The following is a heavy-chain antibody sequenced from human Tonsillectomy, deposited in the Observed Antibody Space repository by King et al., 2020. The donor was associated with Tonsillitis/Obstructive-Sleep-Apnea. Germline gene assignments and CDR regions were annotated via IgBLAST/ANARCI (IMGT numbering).Heavy chain of an antibody. V-gene: IGHV4-39*01. CDR3: ARGAVTIFGVVITAITGGRFDY. CDR1: GGSISSSSYY. D-gene: IGHD3-3*01. Sequence: QLQESGPGLVKPSETLSLTCTVSGGSISSSSYYWGWIRQPPGKGLEWIGSIYYSGSTYYNPSLKSRVTISVDTSKSQFSLKLSSVTAADTAVYYCARGAVTIFGVVITAITGGRFDYWGQGTLVTVSS. J-gene: IGHJ4*02. CDR2: IYYSGST.